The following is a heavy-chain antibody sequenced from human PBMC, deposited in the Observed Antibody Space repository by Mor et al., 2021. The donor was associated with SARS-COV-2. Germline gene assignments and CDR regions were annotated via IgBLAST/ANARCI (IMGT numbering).Heavy chain of an antibody. V-gene: IGHV3-33*01. CDR3: AREKQLVFGVIDH. Sequence: GLEWVAVIWYDGTNKYYADSVKGRFTTSRDNSKNTLYLQVNSLRAEDTAVYYCAREKQLVFGVIDHWGQGTLVTV. CDR2: IWYDGTNK. J-gene: IGHJ4*02. D-gene: IGHD6-13*01.